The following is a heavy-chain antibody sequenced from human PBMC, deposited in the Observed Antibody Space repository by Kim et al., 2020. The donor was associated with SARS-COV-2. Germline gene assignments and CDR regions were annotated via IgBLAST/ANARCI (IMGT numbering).Heavy chain of an antibody. CDR2: IYYTGST. Sequence: SETLSLTCTVSGGAISRSSYYWGWIRQPPGKGLEWIGSIYYTGSTDYNPSLKRRVTISVDTSKNQFFLKLSSVTAADTAVYYCARNYDSSGYVEWWGQGTLVTVSS. J-gene: IGHJ4*02. CDR3: ARNYDSSGYVEW. D-gene: IGHD3-22*01. CDR1: GGAISRSSYY. V-gene: IGHV4-39*01.